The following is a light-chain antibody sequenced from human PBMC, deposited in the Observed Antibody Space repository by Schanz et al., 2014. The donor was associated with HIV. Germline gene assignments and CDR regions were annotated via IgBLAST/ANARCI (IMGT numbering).Light chain of an antibody. V-gene: IGLV2-11*01. CDR1: SSDVGGYNY. Sequence: QSALTQPRSVSGSPGQSVTISCTGTSSDVGGYNYVSWYQQYPGKAPKLMIYDVSNRPSGVSDRFSGSKSGNTASLTISGLQAEDEADYYCGSYGGSDMVFGGGTKLTVL. CDR2: DVS. CDR3: GSYGGSDMV. J-gene: IGLJ3*02.